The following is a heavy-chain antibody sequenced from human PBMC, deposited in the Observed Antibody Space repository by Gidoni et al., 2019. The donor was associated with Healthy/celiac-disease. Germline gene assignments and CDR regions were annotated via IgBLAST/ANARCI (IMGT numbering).Heavy chain of an antibody. V-gene: IGHV4-34*01. CDR3: ARGLRIVRSWGVGSDY. J-gene: IGHJ4*02. CDR1: GGSFSGYY. Sequence: QVQLQQWGAGLWKPSETLSLTCAVYGGSFSGYYWSWIRQPPGKGLEWIGEINHSGSTNYNPSLQSRVTISVDTSKNQFSLKLSSVNAADTAVYSCARGLRIVRSWGVGSDYWGQGTLVTVSS. D-gene: IGHD6-13*01. CDR2: INHSGST.